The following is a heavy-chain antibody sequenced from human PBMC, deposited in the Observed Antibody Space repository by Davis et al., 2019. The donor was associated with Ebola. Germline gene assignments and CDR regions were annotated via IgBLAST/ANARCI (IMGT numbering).Heavy chain of an antibody. CDR1: GGTFSSYA. V-gene: IGHV1-69*13. J-gene: IGHJ4*02. CDR2: IIPIFGTA. D-gene: IGHD3-10*01. CDR3: ARDWRGNLVLDY. Sequence: AASVKVSCKASGGTFSSYAISWVRQAPGQGLEWMGGIIPIFGTANYAQKFQGRVTITADESTSTAYMELSSLRSEDTAVYYCARDWRGNLVLDYWGQGTLVTVSS.